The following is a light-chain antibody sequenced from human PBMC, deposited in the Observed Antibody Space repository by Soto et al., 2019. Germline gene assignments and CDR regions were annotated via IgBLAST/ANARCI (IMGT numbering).Light chain of an antibody. CDR1: QSVSSTY. CDR3: QQFGTSPPRYT. CDR2: AAS. V-gene: IGKV3-20*01. J-gene: IGKJ2*01. Sequence: EIVLTQSPGTLSLSPGERATVSCRASQSVSSTYLAWYQQKPGQAPRLLIYAASSRATGIPNRFSGSGSGTEFTLTISRLEPEDFAVYYCQQFGTSPPRYTFGQGTKLEIK.